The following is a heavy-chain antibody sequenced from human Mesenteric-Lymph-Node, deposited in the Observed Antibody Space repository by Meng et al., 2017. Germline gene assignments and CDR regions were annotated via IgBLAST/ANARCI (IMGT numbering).Heavy chain of an antibody. CDR3: ARGYYDSSGYGYWYFDL. Sequence: QVLLQASGPVLSKPSQTLPLTCSVSGASSSSGDSYWSWIRQPPGKGLEWIGYIYYSGSTYYNPSLKSRVTISVDTSKNQFSLKLSSVTAADTAVYYCARGYYDSSGYGYWYFDLWGRGTLVTVSS. V-gene: IGHV4-30-4*01. CDR1: GASSSSGDSY. D-gene: IGHD3-22*01. J-gene: IGHJ2*01. CDR2: IYYSGST.